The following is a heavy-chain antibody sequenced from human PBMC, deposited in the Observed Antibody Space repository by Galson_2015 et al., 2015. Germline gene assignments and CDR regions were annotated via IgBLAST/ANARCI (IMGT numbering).Heavy chain of an antibody. Sequence: SLRLSCAASEFTFGDYAMTWFRQAPGKGLEWVGFIRSKDYGGTTEYAASVKGRFTISRDDSKSIAFLQMNSLKTEDTAVYYCTTGILVVVVSYGMDVWGQGTTVTVSS. CDR3: TTGILVVVVSYGMDV. CDR1: EFTFGDYA. J-gene: IGHJ6*02. CDR2: IRSKDYGGTT. V-gene: IGHV3-49*03. D-gene: IGHD2-15*01.